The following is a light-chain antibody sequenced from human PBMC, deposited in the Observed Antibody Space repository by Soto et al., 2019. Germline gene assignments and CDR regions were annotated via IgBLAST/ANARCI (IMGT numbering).Light chain of an antibody. CDR1: SDDVGPYNY. CDR2: EVT. Sequence: GASDDVGPYNYVSWYQHHPGKAPRLLIYEVTNRPSGVSNRFSGSKSGNTASLTISGLQTEDEADYYCSSYRSGTTYVFXSGTKVTVL. J-gene: IGLJ1*01. CDR3: SSYRSGTTYV. V-gene: IGLV2-14*01.